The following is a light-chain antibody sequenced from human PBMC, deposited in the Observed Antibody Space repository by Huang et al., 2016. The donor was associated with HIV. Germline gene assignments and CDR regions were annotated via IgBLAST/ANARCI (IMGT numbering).Light chain of an antibody. J-gene: IGKJ2*01. CDR1: QSVSASN. CDR2: GAS. V-gene: IGKV3-20*01. Sequence: EIILTQSPATLSLSPGERATLSCRAIQSVSASNLAWYQQKLGQAPRLLIYGASTRATGIPDRFSASGSVTDFTLTISRLEPEDFAVYYCQHYDTFFTFGQGTEVEI. CDR3: QHYDTFFT.